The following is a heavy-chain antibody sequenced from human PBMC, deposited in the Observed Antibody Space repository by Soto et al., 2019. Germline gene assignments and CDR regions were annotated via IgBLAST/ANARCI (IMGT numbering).Heavy chain of an antibody. CDR1: GYTFTSYA. V-gene: IGHV1-3*01. CDR3: ARDPMKXYGGNYASRFLWYGMDV. CDR2: INAGNGNT. D-gene: IGHD4-17*01. J-gene: IGHJ6*02. Sequence: AAVKVSCKASGYTFTSYAIHWVRQAPGQRLEWMGWINAGNGNTKYSQKFQGRVTITRDTSASTAYMELSSLRSEDTAVYYCARDPMKXYGGNYASRFLWYGMDVWGQGTTVTVSS.